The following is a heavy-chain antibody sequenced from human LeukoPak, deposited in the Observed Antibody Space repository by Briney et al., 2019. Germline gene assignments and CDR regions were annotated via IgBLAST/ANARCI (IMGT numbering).Heavy chain of an antibody. CDR1: GDSVSSNSAA. CDR3: ARGGTAAAGPRLDY. J-gene: IGHJ4*02. Sequence: SQTLSPTCAISGDSVSSNSAAWNWIRQSPSRGLEWLGRTYYRSKWYNDYAVSVKSRITINPDTSKNQFSLQLNSVTPEDTVVYYCARGGTAAAGPRLDYWGQGTLVTVSS. D-gene: IGHD6-13*01. CDR2: TYYRSKWYN. V-gene: IGHV6-1*01.